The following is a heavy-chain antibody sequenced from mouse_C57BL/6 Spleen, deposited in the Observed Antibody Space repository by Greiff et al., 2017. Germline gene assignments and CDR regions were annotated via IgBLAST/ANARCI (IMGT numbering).Heavy chain of an antibody. CDR3: ARRGYYVEYYFDY. CDR1: GFTFSSYT. CDR2: ISGGGGNT. V-gene: IGHV5-9*01. Sequence: EVKLMESGGGLVKPGGSLKLSCAASGFTFSSYTMSWVRQTPEKRLEWVATISGGGGNTYYPDSVKGRFTISRDNAKNTLYLQMSSLRSEDTALYYCARRGYYVEYYFDYWGQGTTLTVSS. J-gene: IGHJ2*01. D-gene: IGHD2-3*01.